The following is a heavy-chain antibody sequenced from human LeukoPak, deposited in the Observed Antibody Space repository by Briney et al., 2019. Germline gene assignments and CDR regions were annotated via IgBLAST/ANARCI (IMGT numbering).Heavy chain of an antibody. V-gene: IGHV3-11*04. CDR2: ISSSGSTI. D-gene: IGHD6-19*01. CDR1: GFTFSDYY. J-gene: IGHJ3*02. CDR3: ARNRGGWPQGAFDI. Sequence: GGSLRLSCAASGFTFSDYYMSWIRQPPGKGLEWVSYISSSGSTIYYADSVKGRFTVSRDNAKNSLYVQMNSLRAEDTAVYYCARNRGGWPQGAFDIWGQGTMVTVSS.